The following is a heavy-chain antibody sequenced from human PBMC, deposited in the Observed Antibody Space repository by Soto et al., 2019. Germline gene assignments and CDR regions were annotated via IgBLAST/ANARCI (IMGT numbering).Heavy chain of an antibody. CDR1: GYTFTSYG. J-gene: IGHJ4*02. CDR2: ISAYNGNT. CDR3: ARDKGDGSGSYYGY. V-gene: IGHV1-18*01. Sequence: QVQLVQSGAEVKKPGASVKVSCKASGYTFTSYGISWVRQAPGQGLAWMGWISAYNGNTIYAKKLKGRVTMTTDTSTSTAYMELGRLRSDDTAVYYCARDKGDGSGSYYGYWGQGTLVTVSS. D-gene: IGHD3-10*01.